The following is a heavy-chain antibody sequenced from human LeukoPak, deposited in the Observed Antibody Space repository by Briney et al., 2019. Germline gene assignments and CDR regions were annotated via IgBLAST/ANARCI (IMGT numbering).Heavy chain of an antibody. CDR2: ISAYNGNT. CDR3: ARVRYYYDSSGLLDY. Sequence: GASVKVSCKASGFTLTNYDINWVRQAPGQGLEWMGWISAYNGNTNYAQKLQGRVTMTTDTSTSTAYMELRSLRSDDTAVYYCARVRYYYDSSGLLDYWGQGTLVTVSS. J-gene: IGHJ4*02. CDR1: GFTLTNYD. D-gene: IGHD3-22*01. V-gene: IGHV1-18*01.